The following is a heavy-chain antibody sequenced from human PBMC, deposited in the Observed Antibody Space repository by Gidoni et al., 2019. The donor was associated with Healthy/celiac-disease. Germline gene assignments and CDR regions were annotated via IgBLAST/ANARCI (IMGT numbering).Heavy chain of an antibody. CDR2: IKQDGSEK. J-gene: IGHJ6*02. D-gene: IGHD1-1*01. CDR3: ARVATGTTWDYYYGMDV. Sequence: EVQLVESGGGLVQPGGSLRLSCAASGFTFSSYWMSWVRQAPGNGLEWVANIKQDGSEKYYVDSVKGRFTISRDNAKNSLYLQMNSLRAEDTAVYYCARVATGTTWDYYYGMDVWGQGTTVTVSS. V-gene: IGHV3-7*01. CDR1: GFTFSSYW.